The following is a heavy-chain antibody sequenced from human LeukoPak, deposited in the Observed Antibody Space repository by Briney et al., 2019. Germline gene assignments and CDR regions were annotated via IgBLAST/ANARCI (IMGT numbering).Heavy chain of an antibody. CDR1: GYSISSGYY. D-gene: IGHD3-10*01. CDR2: IYHSGST. J-gene: IGHJ4*02. Sequence: SETLSLTCTVSGYSISSGYYWGWIRQPPGKGLEWIGSIYHSGSTYYNPSLKSRVTISVDTSKNQFSLKLSSATAADTAVYYCARSVRRGSGNDLFDYWGQGTLVTVSS. CDR3: ARSVRRGSGNDLFDY. V-gene: IGHV4-38-2*02.